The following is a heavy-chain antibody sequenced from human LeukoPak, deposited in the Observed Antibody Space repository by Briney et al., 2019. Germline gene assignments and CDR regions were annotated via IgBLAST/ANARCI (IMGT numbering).Heavy chain of an antibody. CDR2: ISSSSIYI. J-gene: IGHJ4*02. Sequence: GGSLRLSCAASGFTFSNYRMNWVRQAPGKGLEWVSSISSSSIYIYYADSLKGRFTISRDNAKTSLYLQMNSLRAEDTAVYYCARDTTYYYDSSGRKFDYWGQGTLVTVSS. D-gene: IGHD3-22*01. V-gene: IGHV3-21*01. CDR1: GFTFSNYR. CDR3: ARDTTYYYDSSGRKFDY.